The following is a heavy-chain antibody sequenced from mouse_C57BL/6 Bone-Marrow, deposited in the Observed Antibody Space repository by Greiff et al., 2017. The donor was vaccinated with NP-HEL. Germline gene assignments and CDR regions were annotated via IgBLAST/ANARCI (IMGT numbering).Heavy chain of an antibody. CDR2: SRNKANDYTT. D-gene: IGHD2-5*01. Sequence: EVKLMESGGGLVQSGRSLRLSCATSGFTFSDFYMEWVRPAPGKGLEWIAASRNKANDYTTEYSASVKGRFIVSRDTSQSILYLQMNALRAEDTAMYYCARGTYYSNYGYAMDYWGQGTSVTVSS. J-gene: IGHJ4*01. CDR3: ARGTYYSNYGYAMDY. CDR1: GFTFSDFY. V-gene: IGHV7-1*01.